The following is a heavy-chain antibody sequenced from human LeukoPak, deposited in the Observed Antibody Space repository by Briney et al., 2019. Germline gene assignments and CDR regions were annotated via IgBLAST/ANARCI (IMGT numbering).Heavy chain of an antibody. Sequence: PGGSLRLSCAVSGFSFSSYTMNWVRQAPGKGLEWVSYIDLSGSTLYYVDSVKGRFTISRDNAKNSLYLQMNSLRAEDTAVYYCARGPPLFDPWGQGTLVAVSS. CDR3: ARGPPLFDP. CDR2: IDLSGSTL. CDR1: GFSFSSYT. J-gene: IGHJ5*02. V-gene: IGHV3-48*04.